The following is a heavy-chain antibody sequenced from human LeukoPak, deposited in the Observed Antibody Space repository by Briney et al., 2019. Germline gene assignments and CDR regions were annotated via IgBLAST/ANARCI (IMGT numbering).Heavy chain of an antibody. CDR1: GYTFTGYY. CDR2: SNTNSGGT. CDR3: ERDLLRYFAWLVSTDY. D-gene: IGHD3-9*01. J-gene: IGHJ4*02. V-gene: IGHV1-2*02. Sequence: ASVKVSCKSSGYTFTGYYMHWVRQAPGQGLDGMGWSNTNSGGTKYAQKFQGRVTMTRETQISTASMELSRLRSDNTAVYFCERDLLRYFAWLVSTDYWGQGPLVTVPS.